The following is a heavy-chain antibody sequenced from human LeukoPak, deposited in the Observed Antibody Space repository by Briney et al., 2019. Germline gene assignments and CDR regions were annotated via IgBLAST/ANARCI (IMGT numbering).Heavy chain of an antibody. Sequence: SVKVSCKASGGTFSCYAISWVRQAPGQGLEWMGGIIPIFGTANYAQKFQGRVTITADESTSTAYMELSSLRSEDTAVYYCARGPAVASEKYYYYYYMDVWGKGTTVTVSS. J-gene: IGHJ6*03. D-gene: IGHD6-19*01. CDR2: IIPIFGTA. CDR1: GGTFSCYA. V-gene: IGHV1-69*13. CDR3: ARGPAVASEKYYYYYYMDV.